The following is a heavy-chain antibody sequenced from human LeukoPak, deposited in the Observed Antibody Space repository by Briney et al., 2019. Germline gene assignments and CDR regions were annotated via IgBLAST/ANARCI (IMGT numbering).Heavy chain of an antibody. CDR2: IYTSGST. D-gene: IGHD1-26*01. V-gene: IGHV4-4*07. J-gene: IGHJ4*02. Sequence: SETLSLTCSVSNGSINSYYWSWFRQPAGKGLEWIGRIYTSGSTNYNPSLKSRVTMSVDMSKNQFSLKLSSVTAADTAVYYCAREGGSYRALDYWGQGTLVTVSS. CDR1: NGSINSYY. CDR3: AREGGSYRALDY.